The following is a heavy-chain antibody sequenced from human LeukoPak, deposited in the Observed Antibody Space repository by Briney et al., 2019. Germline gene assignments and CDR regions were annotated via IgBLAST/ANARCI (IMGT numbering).Heavy chain of an antibody. J-gene: IGHJ4*02. CDR1: GFSFSHFA. CDR3: AKPTQEFYFFDD. Sequence: PGRSLRLSCAASGFSFSHFAMHWVRQAPGKGLEWVAVVWSDGSNEYFADSVKGRFSISRDNSRNTVYLHMSGLRVKDTAVYYCAKPTQEFYFFDDWGQGTLVTVS. D-gene: IGHD2/OR15-2a*01. CDR2: VWSDGSNE. V-gene: IGHV3-33*06.